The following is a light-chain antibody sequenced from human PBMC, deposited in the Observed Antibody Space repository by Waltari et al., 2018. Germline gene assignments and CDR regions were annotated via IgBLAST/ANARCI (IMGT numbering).Light chain of an antibody. Sequence: QSVLTQPPSASETPGQRVTISCSGSHSNLGSNYLYWYQQLPGTAPKLLIYRNNLRASGVSNRFSGSKSGNTASLTISGLQAEDEADYHCASYAGRSTLLFGGGTKLTVL. J-gene: IGLJ3*02. CDR2: RNN. CDR1: HSNLGSNY. CDR3: ASYAGRSTLL. V-gene: IGLV1-47*01.